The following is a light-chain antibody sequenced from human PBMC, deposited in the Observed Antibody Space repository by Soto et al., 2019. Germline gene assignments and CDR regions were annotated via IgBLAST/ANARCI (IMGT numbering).Light chain of an antibody. V-gene: IGKV1-39*01. CDR3: QQIYSNPT. Sequence: DIQMTQSPSSLSASVGDRVTITCRASQSISNSLNWFQKRPGRPPKLLIYAASSLQSGVPSRFSGSGSGTDFTLTISSLQPEDFATYYCQQIYSNPTFGQGTRLEI. J-gene: IGKJ5*01. CDR1: QSISNS. CDR2: AAS.